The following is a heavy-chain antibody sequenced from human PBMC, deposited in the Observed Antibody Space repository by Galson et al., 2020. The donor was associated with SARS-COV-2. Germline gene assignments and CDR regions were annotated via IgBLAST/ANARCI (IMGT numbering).Heavy chain of an antibody. CDR1: GFTFSRHA. CDR3: ARVLPGLRVYDC. Sequence: GGSLRLSCEASGFTFSRHAMHWVRQAPGKGLEYVSAISIDGGGTFYASSVKGRFTISRDNSKNTLYLQLGSLRLDDMAVYYCARVLPGLRVYDCWGQGTLVTVSS. V-gene: IGHV3-64*01. D-gene: IGHD6-13*01. CDR2: ISIDGGGT. J-gene: IGHJ4*02.